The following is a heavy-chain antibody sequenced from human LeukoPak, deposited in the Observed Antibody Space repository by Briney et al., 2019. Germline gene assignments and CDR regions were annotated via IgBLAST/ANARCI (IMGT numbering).Heavy chain of an antibody. CDR1: GGSISSSSYY. CDR3: ARHYYDSGIRGLAFDY. CDR2: IYYSGTT. V-gene: IGHV4-39*01. D-gene: IGHD3-10*01. Sequence: SETLSLTCTVSGGSISSSSYYWGWIRQPPGKGLEWIGSIYYSGTTYYNPSLKSRVTISVDTSKNQFSLKLNSMTAADTAVYYCARHYYDSGIRGLAFDYWGQGILVTVSS. J-gene: IGHJ4*02.